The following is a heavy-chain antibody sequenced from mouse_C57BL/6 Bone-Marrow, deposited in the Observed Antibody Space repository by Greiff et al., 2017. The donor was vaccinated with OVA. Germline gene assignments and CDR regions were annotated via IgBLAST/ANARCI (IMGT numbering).Heavy chain of an antibody. Sequence: VQLQQSGPGLAKPCQTLSLTCSVTGYSITSDYWNWIRKFPGNKLEYMGYISYSGSTYYNPSLKSRISITRDTSKNQYYLQLNSVTTEDTATYYCARCYYDYGGYFDVWGTGTTVTVSS. CDR3: ARCYYDYGGYFDV. CDR1: GYSITSDY. J-gene: IGHJ1*03. D-gene: IGHD2-4*01. V-gene: IGHV3-8*01. CDR2: ISYSGST.